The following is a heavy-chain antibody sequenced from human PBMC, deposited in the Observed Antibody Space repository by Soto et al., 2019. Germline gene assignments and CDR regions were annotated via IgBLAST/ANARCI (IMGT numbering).Heavy chain of an antibody. CDR3: AKVQGVSSWYYYYGMDV. J-gene: IGHJ6*02. CDR1: GFTFSSYA. CDR2: ISGSGGST. D-gene: IGHD6-13*01. V-gene: IGHV3-23*01. Sequence: GRSLRLSCSASGFTFSSYAMSWVRQAPGKGLEWVSAISGSGGSTYYADSVKGRFTISRDNSKNTLYLQMNSLRAEDTAVYYCAKVQGVSSWYYYYGMDVWGQGTTVTVSS.